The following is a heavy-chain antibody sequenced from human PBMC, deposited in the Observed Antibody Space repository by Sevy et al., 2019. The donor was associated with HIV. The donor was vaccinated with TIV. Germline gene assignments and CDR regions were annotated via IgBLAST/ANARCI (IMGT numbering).Heavy chain of an antibody. CDR2: IIPIFGTT. CDR1: GGTFSNYA. Sequence: ASVKVSCKASGGTFSNYALSWVRQAPGQGLEWMGGIIPIFGTTNFAQTFQGRVTLTADESRSTAYMELSSLKSADTAVYYCARTPLLSIPGTTDVYFDNWGQRTLVTVSS. V-gene: IGHV1-69*13. CDR3: ARTPLLSIPGTTDVYFDN. D-gene: IGHD4-4*01. J-gene: IGHJ4*02.